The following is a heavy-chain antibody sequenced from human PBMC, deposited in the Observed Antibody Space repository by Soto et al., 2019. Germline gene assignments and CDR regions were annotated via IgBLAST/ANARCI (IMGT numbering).Heavy chain of an antibody. CDR3: ARDDPLYSGHSFDY. D-gene: IGHD5-12*01. J-gene: IGHJ4*02. CDR2: IYYSGST. Sequence: SETLSLTCTVSGGSISSGDYYWSWIRQPPGKGLEWIGYIYYSGSTYYNPSLKSRVTISVDTSKDQFSLKLSSVTAADTAVYYCARDDPLYSGHSFDYWGQGTLVTVPQ. CDR1: GGSISSGDYY. V-gene: IGHV4-30-4*01.